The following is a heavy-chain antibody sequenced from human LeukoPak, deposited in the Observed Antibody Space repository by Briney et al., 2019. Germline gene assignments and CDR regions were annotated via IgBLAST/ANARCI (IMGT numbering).Heavy chain of an antibody. CDR1: GFTFSSYG. V-gene: IGHV3-30*02. Sequence: PGGSLTLSCAASGFTFSSYGMHWVRQAPGKGLEWVAFIRYDGSNKYYADSVKGRFTISRDNSKNTLYLQMNSLRAEDTAVYYCAKDLGGHQYYFDYWGQGTLVTVSS. J-gene: IGHJ4*02. CDR2: IRYDGSNK. D-gene: IGHD3-3*01. CDR3: AKDLGGHQYYFDY.